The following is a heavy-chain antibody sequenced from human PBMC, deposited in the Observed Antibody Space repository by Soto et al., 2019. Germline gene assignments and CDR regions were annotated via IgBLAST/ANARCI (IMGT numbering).Heavy chain of an antibody. CDR3: ARHSLALRKNNWFDP. J-gene: IGHJ5*02. Sequence: SETLSLTCTVSGGSISSSSYYWGWVRQPPGKGLEWIGSIFYLGSSYYNPSLKSRVTMSVDTSKNQFSLRLRSVTAADTALYFCARHSLALRKNNWFDPWGQGIMVTVSS. D-gene: IGHD3-3*02. V-gene: IGHV4-39*01. CDR1: GGSISSSSYY. CDR2: IFYLGSS.